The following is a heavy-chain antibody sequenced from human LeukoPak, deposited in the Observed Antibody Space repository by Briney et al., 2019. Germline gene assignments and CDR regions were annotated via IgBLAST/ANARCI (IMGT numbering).Heavy chain of an antibody. V-gene: IGHV1-2*02. Sequence: ASVTVSCKASGYTFTGYYMHWVRQAPGQGLEWMGWINPNSGGTNYAQKFQGRVTMTRDTSISTAYMELSRLRSDDTAVYYCARGEVGVVPAAINIYYYYYMDVWGKGTTVTISS. CDR3: ARGEVGVVPAAINIYYYYYMDV. CDR2: INPNSGGT. J-gene: IGHJ6*03. CDR1: GYTFTGYY. D-gene: IGHD2-2*01.